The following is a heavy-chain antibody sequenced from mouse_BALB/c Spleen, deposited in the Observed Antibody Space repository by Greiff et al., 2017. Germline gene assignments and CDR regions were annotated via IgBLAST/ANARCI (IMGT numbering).Heavy chain of an antibody. D-gene: IGHD4-1*01. V-gene: IGHV5-12-1*01. CDR3: ARVGDWDGYFDV. CDR2: ISSGGGST. J-gene: IGHJ1*01. CDR1: GFAFSSYD. Sequence: EVHLVESGGGLVKPGGSLKLSCAASGFAFSSYDMSWVRQTPEKRLEWVAYISSGGGSTYYPDTVKGRFTISRDNAKNTLYLQMSSLKSEDTAMYYCARVGDWDGYFDVWGAGTTVTVSS.